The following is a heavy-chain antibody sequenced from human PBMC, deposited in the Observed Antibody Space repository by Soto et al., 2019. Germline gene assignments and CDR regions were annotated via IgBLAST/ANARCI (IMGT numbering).Heavy chain of an antibody. Sequence: PGGSLRLSCAASGFTFSSYSMNWVRQAPGKGLEWVSCISSSSNTIYYAAPVKGRFTISRDDSKNTLYLQMNSLKTEDTAVYYCTTDRVLRYFDWLLLDAFDIWGQGTMVTVSS. CDR3: TTDRVLRYFDWLLLDAFDI. J-gene: IGHJ3*02. D-gene: IGHD3-9*01. CDR2: ISSSSNTI. CDR1: GFTFSSYS. V-gene: IGHV3-48*01.